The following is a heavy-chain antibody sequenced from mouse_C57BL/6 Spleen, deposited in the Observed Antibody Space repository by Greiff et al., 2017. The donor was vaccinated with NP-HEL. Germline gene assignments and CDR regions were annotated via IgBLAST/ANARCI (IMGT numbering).Heavy chain of an antibody. Sequence: EVKVVESGGDLVKPGGSLKLSCAASGFTFSSYGMSWVRQTPDKRLEWVATISSGGSYTYYPDSVKGRFTISRDNAKNTLYLQMSSLKSEDTAMYYCARHDELTGTEFAYWGQGTLVTVSA. J-gene: IGHJ3*01. CDR2: ISSGGSYT. V-gene: IGHV5-6*01. CDR1: GFTFSSYG. CDR3: ARHDELTGTEFAY. D-gene: IGHD4-1*01.